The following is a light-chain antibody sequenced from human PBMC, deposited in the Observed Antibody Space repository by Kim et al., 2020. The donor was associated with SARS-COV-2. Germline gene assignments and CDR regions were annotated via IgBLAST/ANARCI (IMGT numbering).Light chain of an antibody. CDR1: QSISSY. J-gene: IGKJ2*01. V-gene: IGKV1-39*01. Sequence: DIQMTQSPSSLSASVGDRVTITCRASQSISSYLNWYQQKPGKAPKLLIYAASSLQSGVPSRFSGSGSGTDFTLTISSLQPEDFATYYCQQCYSTPYTCGQGTKLEI. CDR3: QQCYSTPYT. CDR2: AAS.